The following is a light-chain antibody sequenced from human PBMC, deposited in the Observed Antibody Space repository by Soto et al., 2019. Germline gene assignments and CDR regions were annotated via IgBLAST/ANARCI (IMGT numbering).Light chain of an antibody. CDR2: DGS. CDR3: QQYKSYSRM. CDR1: QSISRL. J-gene: IGKJ1*01. Sequence: DIQMTQSPSTLSASVGDRVTITCWASQSISRLLAWYQQKPGKAPKLLIFDGSTLKTGVPSRFSGSGSGTEFTLTIGSLQPDDFATYYCQQYKSYSRMFGQGTKVDIK. V-gene: IGKV1-5*01.